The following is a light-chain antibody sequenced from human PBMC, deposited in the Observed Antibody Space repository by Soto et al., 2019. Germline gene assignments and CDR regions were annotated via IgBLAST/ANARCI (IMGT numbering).Light chain of an antibody. CDR2: EVN. CDR1: SRDVGDYDY. J-gene: IGLJ2*01. Sequence: QSALTQPPSTSGSPGQSVTISCTGTSRDVGDYDYVSWYQQHPGKAPKLMIYEVNKRPSGVPDRFSGSKSGNTAALTVSGLQAEYAAEEHCSSYAGSNNLVFGGGTKLTVL. CDR3: SSYAGSNNLV. V-gene: IGLV2-8*01.